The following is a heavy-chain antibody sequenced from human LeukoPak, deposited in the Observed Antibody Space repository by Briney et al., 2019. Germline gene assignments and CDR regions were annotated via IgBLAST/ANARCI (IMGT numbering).Heavy chain of an antibody. CDR3: AAVVGYCSSTSCPGLDFDY. V-gene: IGHV1-58*02. D-gene: IGHD2-2*01. CDR1: GFTFTSSA. J-gene: IGHJ4*02. CDR2: IVVGSGNT. Sequence: TSVKASCKASGFTFTSSAMQWVRQARGQRLEWIGWIVVGSGNTNYAQKFQERVTITRDMSTSTAYMELSSLRSEDTAVYYCAAVVGYCSSTSCPGLDFDYWGQGTLVTVSS.